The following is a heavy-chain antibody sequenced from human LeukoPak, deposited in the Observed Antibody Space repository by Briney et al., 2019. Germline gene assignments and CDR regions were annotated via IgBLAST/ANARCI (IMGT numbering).Heavy chain of an antibody. CDR3: TKDRPEAYFDY. Sequence: GGSLRLSCAASGFISSSYGMHWVRQAPGKGLEWVAFIRSDGSIKYYADSVKGRFTISRDNSKNTLYLQMNSLRAEDTAVYYCTKDRPEAYFDYWGQGTLVTVSS. CDR2: IRSDGSIK. D-gene: IGHD2-2*01. CDR1: GFISSSYG. V-gene: IGHV3-30*02. J-gene: IGHJ4*02.